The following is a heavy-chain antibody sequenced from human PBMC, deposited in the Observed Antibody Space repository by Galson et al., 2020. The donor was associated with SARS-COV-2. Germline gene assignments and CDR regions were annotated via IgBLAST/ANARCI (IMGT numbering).Heavy chain of an antibody. CDR2: IYSSGST. J-gene: IGHJ4*02. D-gene: IGHD6-13*01. V-gene: IGHV4-61*02. CDR3: ARDSISWYDVYFEY. Sequence: SETLSLTCTVSGDSISRGRYYWSWVRQPAGKGLEWIGRIYSSGSTNYNPSLKSRVTISVDTSKNQFSLKLSSVTAADTAVYYCARDSISWYDVYFEYWGQGTVVTVSS. CDR1: GDSISRGRYY.